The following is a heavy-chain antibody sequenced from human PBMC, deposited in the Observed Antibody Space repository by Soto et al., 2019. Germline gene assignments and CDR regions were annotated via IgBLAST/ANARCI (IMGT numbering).Heavy chain of an antibody. CDR3: AKGTYSNYDYYGMDV. CDR2: ISGSGGST. D-gene: IGHD4-4*01. V-gene: IGHV3-23*01. J-gene: IGHJ6*02. CDR1: GFTFSSYA. Sequence: PGGSLRLSCAASGFTFSSYAMSWVRQAPGKGLEWVSAISGSGGSTYYADSVKGRFTISRDNSKNTLYLQMNSLRAEDTAVYYCAKGTYSNYDYYGMDVWGQGTTVTVSS.